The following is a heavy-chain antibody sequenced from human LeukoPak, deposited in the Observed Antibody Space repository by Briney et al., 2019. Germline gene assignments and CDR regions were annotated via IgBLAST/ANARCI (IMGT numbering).Heavy chain of an antibody. Sequence: GGSLRLSCAASGFTFSSYAMHWVRQAPGKGLEWVAVISYDGSNKYYADSVKGRFTISRDNSKNTLYLQMNSLRAEDTAVYYCARDGPLGATEVYYFDYWGQGTLVTVSS. CDR1: GFTFSSYA. CDR2: ISYDGSNK. J-gene: IGHJ4*02. D-gene: IGHD1-26*01. V-gene: IGHV3-30-3*01. CDR3: ARDGPLGATEVYYFDY.